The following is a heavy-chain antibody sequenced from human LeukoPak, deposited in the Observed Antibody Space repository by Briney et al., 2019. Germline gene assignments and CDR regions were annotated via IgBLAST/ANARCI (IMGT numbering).Heavy chain of an antibody. J-gene: IGHJ4*02. CDR2: ISYDGTNK. D-gene: IGHD2-2*01. CDR3: ASSADRYQLLCYFDY. V-gene: IGHV3-30*04. CDR1: GFTFSNYA. Sequence: GGSLRLSCAASGFTFSNYAMHWVRQAPGKGLEWVAVISYDGTNKYYVDSVKGRFTISRVNSKNTLYLQMNSLRAEDTAVYYCASSADRYQLLCYFDYWGQGTLVTVSS.